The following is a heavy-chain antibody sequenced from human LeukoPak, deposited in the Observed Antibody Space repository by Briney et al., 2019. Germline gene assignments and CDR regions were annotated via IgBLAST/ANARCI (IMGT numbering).Heavy chain of an antibody. CDR1: GFTFSGSA. V-gene: IGHV3-30*02. CDR2: IRYDGSNK. Sequence: GGSLRLSCAASGFTFSGSAMHWVRQAPGKGLEWVAFIRYDGSNKYYADSVKGRFTISRDNSKNTLYLQMNSLRAEDTAVYYCAKDFYGSGSGLLGYWGQGTLVTVSS. CDR3: AKDFYGSGSGLLGY. J-gene: IGHJ4*02. D-gene: IGHD3-10*01.